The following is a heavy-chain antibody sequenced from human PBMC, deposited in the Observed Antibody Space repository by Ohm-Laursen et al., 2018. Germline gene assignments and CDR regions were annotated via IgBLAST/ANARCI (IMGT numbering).Heavy chain of an antibody. CDR2: ITSGGGII. CDR3: ARHDSSDSPSHYYYYTMDV. D-gene: IGHD3-22*01. V-gene: IGHV3-11*01. CDR1: GFTFIDYD. J-gene: IGHJ6*02. Sequence: SLRLSCAASGFTFIDYDMSWIRQTPGKGLEWLSYITSGGGIIYSADSVKGRFTISRDNDEDTLYLQMNSPRAEDTAIYYCARHDSSDSPSHYYYYTMDVWGQGTTVTVSS.